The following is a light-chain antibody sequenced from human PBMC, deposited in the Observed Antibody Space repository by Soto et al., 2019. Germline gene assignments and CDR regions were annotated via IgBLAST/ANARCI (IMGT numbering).Light chain of an antibody. V-gene: IGLV2-14*01. Sequence: QSVLTQPASVSGSPGQSITISCTGTSSDVGTYNYVSWYQHRPGKAPKLMIYDVSYRPSGVSNRFSGYKSANTASLTISGLQAEDDADYYCSSYTTSNTQVFGGGTKLTVL. CDR1: SSDVGTYNY. J-gene: IGLJ3*02. CDR3: SSYTTSNTQV. CDR2: DVS.